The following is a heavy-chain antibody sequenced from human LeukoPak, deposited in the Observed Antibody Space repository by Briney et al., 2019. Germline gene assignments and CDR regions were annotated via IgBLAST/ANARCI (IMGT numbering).Heavy chain of an antibody. CDR2: INAGNGNT. Sequence: ASVKVSCKSSGYTFTSYAMHWVRQAPGQRLEWMGWINAGNGNTKYSQKFQGRVTITRDTSASTAYMELSSLRSEDTAVYYCARTGLCSSTSCYEIDALDIWGQGTMVTVSS. CDR3: ARTGLCSSTSCYEIDALDI. V-gene: IGHV1-3*01. D-gene: IGHD2-2*01. CDR1: GYTFTSYA. J-gene: IGHJ3*02.